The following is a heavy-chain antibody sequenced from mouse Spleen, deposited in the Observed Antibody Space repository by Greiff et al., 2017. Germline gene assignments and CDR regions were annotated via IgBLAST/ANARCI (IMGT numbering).Heavy chain of an antibody. CDR3: TRGLGPYFDV. D-gene: IGHD4-1*01. J-gene: IGHJ1*01. Sequence: VQLKESGAELVRPGASVKLSCTASGFNIKDDYMHWVKQRHEQGLEWIGWIDPENGDTEYASKFQGKATITADTSSNTAYLQLSSLTSEDTAVYYCTRGLGPYFDVWGAGTTVTVSS. CDR1: GFNIKDDY. V-gene: IGHV14-4*01. CDR2: IDPENGDT.